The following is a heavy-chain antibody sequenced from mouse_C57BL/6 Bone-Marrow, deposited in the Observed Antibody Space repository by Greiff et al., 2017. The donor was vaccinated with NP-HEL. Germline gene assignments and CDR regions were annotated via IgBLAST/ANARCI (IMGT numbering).Heavy chain of an antibody. CDR1: GFSLTSYA. CDR2: IWTGGGT. J-gene: IGHJ2*01. Sequence: VQVVESGPGLVAPSQSLSITCTVSGFSLTSYAISWVRQPPGKGLEWLGVIWTGGGTNYNSALKSRLSISKDNSKSQVFLKMNSLQTDDTARYYWARNWDYYGSSYYFDYWGQGTTLTVSS. CDR3: ARNWDYYGSSYYFDY. D-gene: IGHD1-1*01. V-gene: IGHV2-9-1*01.